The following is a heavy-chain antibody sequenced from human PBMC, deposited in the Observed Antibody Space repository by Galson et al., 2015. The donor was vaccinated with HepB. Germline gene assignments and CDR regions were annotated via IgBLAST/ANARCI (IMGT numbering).Heavy chain of an antibody. Sequence: SLRLSCAASGFTFSSYGMHWVRQAPGKGLEWVAFIRYDGSNKYYADSVKGRFTISRDNSKNTLYLQMNSLRAEDTAVYYCAKSPDRNWSVGATVEPYYYYYGMDVWGQGTTVTVSS. D-gene: IGHD1-26*01. J-gene: IGHJ6*02. CDR3: AKSPDRNWSVGATVEPYYYYYGMDV. V-gene: IGHV3-30*02. CDR1: GFTFSSYG. CDR2: IRYDGSNK.